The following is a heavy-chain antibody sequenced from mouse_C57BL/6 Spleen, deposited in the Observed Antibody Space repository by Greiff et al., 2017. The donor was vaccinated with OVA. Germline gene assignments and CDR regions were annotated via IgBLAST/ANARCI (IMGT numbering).Heavy chain of an antibody. V-gene: IGHV1-82*01. CDR1: GYAFSSSW. D-gene: IGHD1-1*01. CDR3: AREAGSSPHWYFDV. CDR2: IYPGDGDT. J-gene: IGHJ1*03. Sequence: VQVVESGPELVKPGASVKISCKASGYAFSSSWMNWVKQRPGKGLEWIGRIYPGDGDTNYNGKFKGKATLTADKSSSTAYMQLSSLTSEDSAVYFCAREAGSSPHWYFDVWGTGTTVTVSS.